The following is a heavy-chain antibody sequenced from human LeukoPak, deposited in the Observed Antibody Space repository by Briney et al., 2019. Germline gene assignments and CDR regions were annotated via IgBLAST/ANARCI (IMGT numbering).Heavy chain of an antibody. CDR3: ARGLDYVWGSYRSPLGY. CDR2: INHSGST. Sequence: SETLSLTCAVYGGSFSGYYWGWIRQPPGKGLEWIGEINHSGSTNYNPSLKSRVTISVDTSKNQFSLKLSSVTAADTAVYYCARGLDYVWGSYRSPLGYWGQGTLVTVSS. D-gene: IGHD3-16*02. V-gene: IGHV4-34*01. J-gene: IGHJ4*02. CDR1: GGSFSGYY.